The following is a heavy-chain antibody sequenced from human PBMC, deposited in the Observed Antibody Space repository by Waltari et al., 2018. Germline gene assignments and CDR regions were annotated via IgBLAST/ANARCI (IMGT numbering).Heavy chain of an antibody. CDR2: IIPCFGTA. Sequence: QVQLVQSGAEVKKPGSSVKVSCKASGSSSSTYAIRWGRQAPGQGREWMGWIIPCFGTANYAPKSQGRGTITADKSTGTAYMELEILGSGDTAVYFWASTRTTNGGVDDWGQGALVTVSS. CDR3: ASTRTTNGGVDD. J-gene: IGHJ4*02. D-gene: IGHD2-21*01. V-gene: IGHV1-69*14. CDR1: GSSSSTYA.